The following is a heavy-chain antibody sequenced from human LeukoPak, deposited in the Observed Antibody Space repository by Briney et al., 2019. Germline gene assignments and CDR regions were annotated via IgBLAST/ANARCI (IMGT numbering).Heavy chain of an antibody. CDR1: GFTFSSYT. CDR2: ISDSGGST. J-gene: IGHJ3*02. Sequence: PGGPLRLSCAASGFTFSSYTMSWVRQAPGKGLEWVSVISDSGGSTYYADSVKGRFTISRDNPKNTLYLQMSSLRPEDTAVYYCAKGENDAFDIWGPGTMVTVSS. CDR3: AKGENDAFDI. V-gene: IGHV3-23*01.